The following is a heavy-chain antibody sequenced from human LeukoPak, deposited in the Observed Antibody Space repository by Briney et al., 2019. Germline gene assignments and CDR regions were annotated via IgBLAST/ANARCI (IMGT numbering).Heavy chain of an antibody. D-gene: IGHD4-17*01. J-gene: IGHJ4*02. Sequence: ASVKVSCKASGYTFTSYYMHWVRQAPGQGLEWVGWINPNSGGTNYAQKFQGGVTMTRDTSISTAYMELSRLRSDDTAAYYCARGRRGATGSTGDYWGQGTLVTVSS. CDR1: GYTFTSYY. CDR3: ARGRRGATGSTGDY. V-gene: IGHV1-2*02. CDR2: INPNSGGT.